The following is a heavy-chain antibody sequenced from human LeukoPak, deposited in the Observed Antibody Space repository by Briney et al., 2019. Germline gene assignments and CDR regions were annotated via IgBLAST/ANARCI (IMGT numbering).Heavy chain of an antibody. D-gene: IGHD3-22*01. J-gene: IGHJ6*02. V-gene: IGHV1-69*13. Sequence: ASVKVSCKASGGTFSSYAISWVRQAPGQGLEWMGGIIPIFGKANYAQKFQGRVTITADESTSAAYMELSSLRSEDTAVYSCASGWIVVVITYYYYGMDVWGQGTTVTVSS. CDR3: ASGWIVVVITYYYYGMDV. CDR2: IIPIFGKA. CDR1: GGTFSSYA.